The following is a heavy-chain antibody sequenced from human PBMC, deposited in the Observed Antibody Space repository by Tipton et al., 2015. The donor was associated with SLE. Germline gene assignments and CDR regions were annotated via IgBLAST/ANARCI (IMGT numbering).Heavy chain of an antibody. CDR1: GGSISSSGYS. CDR3: ARARLLLYFDL. CDR2: ISYSGST. Sequence: TLSLTCTVSGGSISSSGYSWSWIRQPPGKGLQWIGYISYSGSTNYNPSLKSRVTISVDTSKNQFSLKLSSVTAADTAVYYCARARLLLYFDLWGRGTLVTVSS. D-gene: IGHD2/OR15-2a*01. J-gene: IGHJ2*01. V-gene: IGHV4-61*08.